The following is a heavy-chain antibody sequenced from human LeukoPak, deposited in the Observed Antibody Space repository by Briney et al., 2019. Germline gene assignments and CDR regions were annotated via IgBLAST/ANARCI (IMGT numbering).Heavy chain of an antibody. D-gene: IGHD1-26*01. Sequence: PSETLSLTCTVSGVSISSYYWSWIRQPPGKGLEWIGYIFYSGNTIYNPSHRSRVTISADTSKNHFSLRLRSVTAADTAAYYCARLAAISGSDYPDDWGQGTLVTVSS. J-gene: IGHJ4*02. CDR2: IFYSGNT. V-gene: IGHV4-59*08. CDR1: GVSISSYY. CDR3: ARLAAISGSDYPDD.